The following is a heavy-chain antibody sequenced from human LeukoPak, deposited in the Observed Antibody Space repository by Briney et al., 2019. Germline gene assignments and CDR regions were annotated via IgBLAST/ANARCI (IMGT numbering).Heavy chain of an antibody. D-gene: IGHD5-18*01. Sequence: SVKVSCKASGGTFSSYAISWVRQAPGQGLEWMGRIIPILGIANYAQKFQGRVTITAGKSTSTAYMELSSLRSEDTAVYYCASDVDTAKGLYFDYWGQGTLVTVSS. V-gene: IGHV1-69*04. CDR1: GGTFSSYA. J-gene: IGHJ4*02. CDR3: ASDVDTAKGLYFDY. CDR2: IIPILGIA.